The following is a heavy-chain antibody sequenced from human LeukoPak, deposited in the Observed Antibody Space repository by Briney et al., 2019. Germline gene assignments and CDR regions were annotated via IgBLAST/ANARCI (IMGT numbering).Heavy chain of an antibody. CDR3: TTYSSGWWIFDY. Sequence: GGSLRLSCAASGFTFSSYAMSWVRQAPGKGLEWVSAISGSGGSTYYADSVKGRFTISRDNSKNTLYLQMNSLRAEGTAVYYCTTYSSGWWIFDYWGQGTLVTVSS. D-gene: IGHD6-19*01. V-gene: IGHV3-23*01. J-gene: IGHJ4*02. CDR1: GFTFSSYA. CDR2: ISGSGGST.